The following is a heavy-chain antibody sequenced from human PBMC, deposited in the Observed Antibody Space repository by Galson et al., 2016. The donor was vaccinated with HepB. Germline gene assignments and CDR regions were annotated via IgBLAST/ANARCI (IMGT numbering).Heavy chain of an antibody. J-gene: IGHJ4*02. V-gene: IGHV3-7*01. Sequence: SLRLSCAASGFTFSTYWMSWVRQAPGKGLEWVANIKQDESEKYYVDSVKGRFTISRDNAKNSVSLQTNGLRAEDTAVYYCARDLSRRGGWIDSWGQGTLVTVSS. D-gene: IGHD2-15*01. CDR1: GFTFSTYW. CDR2: IKQDESEK. CDR3: ARDLSRRGGWIDS.